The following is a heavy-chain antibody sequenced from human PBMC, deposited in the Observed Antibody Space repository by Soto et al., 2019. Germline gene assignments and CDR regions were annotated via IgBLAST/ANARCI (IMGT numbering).Heavy chain of an antibody. CDR3: AREPGTAKAEEVDF. V-gene: IGHV1-2*02. D-gene: IGHD1-7*01. CDR2: IDPNSGGT. CDR1: GYTFTDYY. J-gene: IGHJ4*02. Sequence: ASVKVSCKASGYTFTDYYVHWVRQARGQGLEWMGWIDPNSGGTQYAPKFQGRVTMTRDTSITTAYMELSRLRSGDTAVYYCAREPGTAKAEEVDFWGQGTLVTVSS.